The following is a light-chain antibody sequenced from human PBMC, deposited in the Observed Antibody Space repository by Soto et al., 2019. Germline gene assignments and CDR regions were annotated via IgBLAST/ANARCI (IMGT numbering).Light chain of an antibody. Sequence: EIVMTQSPATLSVSPGERATLSCRASQSVSSNLAWYQQKPGQAPRLLIYGASIRATGIPARFSGSGSGTEFTLTISSLQSEDFAVYYCQQYNNWPPLTFDGGTKVEIK. CDR1: QSVSSN. V-gene: IGKV3D-15*01. J-gene: IGKJ4*01. CDR3: QQYNNWPPLT. CDR2: GAS.